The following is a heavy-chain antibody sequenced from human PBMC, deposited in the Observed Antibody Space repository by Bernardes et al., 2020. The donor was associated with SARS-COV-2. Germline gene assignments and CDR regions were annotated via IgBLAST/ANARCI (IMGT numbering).Heavy chain of an antibody. Sequence: GGSLRLSCAASGFTFSSYSMNWVRQAPGKGLEWVSSISSSSSYTYYADSVKGRFTISRDNAKNSLYLQMNSLRAEDTAVYYCASLWGSGSYYGNYYYYGMDVWGQGTTVTVSS. J-gene: IGHJ6*02. CDR1: GFTFSSYS. CDR3: ASLWGSGSYYGNYYYYGMDV. D-gene: IGHD1-26*01. CDR2: ISSSSSYT. V-gene: IGHV3-21*01.